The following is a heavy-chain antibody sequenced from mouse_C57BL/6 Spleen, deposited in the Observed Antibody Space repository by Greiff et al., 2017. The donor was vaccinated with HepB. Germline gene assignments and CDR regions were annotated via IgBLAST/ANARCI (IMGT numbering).Heavy chain of an antibody. V-gene: IGHV1-50*01. CDR2: IDPSDSYT. J-gene: IGHJ2*01. Sequence: QVQLQQPGAELVKPGASVKLSCKASGYTFTSYWMQWVKQRPGQGLEWIGEIDPSDSYTNSNQKFKGKATLTVDTSSSTAYMQLSSLTSEDSAVYYCARREERYYGHYSDYWGQGTTLTVSS. D-gene: IGHD2-1*01. CDR3: ARREERYYGHYSDY. CDR1: GYTFTSYW.